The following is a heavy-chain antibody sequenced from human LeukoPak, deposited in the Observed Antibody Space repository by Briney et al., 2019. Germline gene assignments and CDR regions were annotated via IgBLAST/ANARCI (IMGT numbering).Heavy chain of an antibody. D-gene: IGHD3-3*01. CDR1: AYTFTRYY. CDR3: ARESDDFSFDY. J-gene: IGHJ4*02. V-gene: IGHV1-2*02. CDR2: INPNSGGT. Sequence: ASVKVSCKASAYTFTRYYIHWVRQAPGQGLEWMGWINPNSGGTNYAQKFRGRVTMTRDTSINTDYMELSRLRSDDTAVYYCARESDDFSFDYWGQGTLVTVSS.